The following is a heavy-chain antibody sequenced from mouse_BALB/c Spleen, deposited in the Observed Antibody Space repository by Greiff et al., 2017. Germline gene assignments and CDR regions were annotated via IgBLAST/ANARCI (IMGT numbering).Heavy chain of an antibody. CDR2: IWSGGST. Sequence: VKVVESGPGLVQPSQSLSITCTVSGFSLTSYGVHWVRQSPGKGLEWLGVIWSGGSTDYNAAFISRLSISKDNSKSQVFFKMNSLQADDTAIYYCARFYYDYDGFAYWGQGTLVTVSA. D-gene: IGHD2-4*01. CDR1: GFSLTSYG. V-gene: IGHV2-4-1*01. CDR3: ARFYYDYDGFAY. J-gene: IGHJ3*01.